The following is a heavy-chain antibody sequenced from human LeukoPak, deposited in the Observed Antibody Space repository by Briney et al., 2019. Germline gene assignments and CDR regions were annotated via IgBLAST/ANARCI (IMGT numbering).Heavy chain of an antibody. CDR3: ARSLGELLSQYIDH. D-gene: IGHD3-10*01. J-gene: IGHJ4*02. V-gene: IGHV3-30-3*01. Sequence: PGGSLRLSCAASGFTFSSYAMHWVRQAPGKGLEWVAVISYDGSNKYYADSVKGRFTISRDNSKNTLYLQMNSLRAEDTAVYYCARSLGELLSQYIDHWGQGTLVTVSS. CDR1: GFTFSSYA. CDR2: ISYDGSNK.